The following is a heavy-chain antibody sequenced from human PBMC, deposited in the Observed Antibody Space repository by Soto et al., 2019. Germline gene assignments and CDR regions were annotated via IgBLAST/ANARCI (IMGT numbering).Heavy chain of an antibody. CDR2: IYSTGGI. D-gene: IGHD1-26*01. V-gene: IGHV3-66*01. CDR3: SRKTDSGGGSGKGAF. Sequence: EVQLAESGGGLVQPGGSLRLSCAASGFNVSKNYMHWVRQAPGKGLEWVSLIYSTGGIKYADSVMGRFTISRDISKNRLYLQMNRLRVEDTAVYYCSRKTDSGGGSGKGAFWGRGTLVTVSS. J-gene: IGHJ4*02. CDR1: GFNVSKNY.